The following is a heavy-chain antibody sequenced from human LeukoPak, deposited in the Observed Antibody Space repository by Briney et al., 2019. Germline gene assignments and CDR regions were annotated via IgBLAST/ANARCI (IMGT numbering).Heavy chain of an antibody. J-gene: IGHJ4*02. Sequence: PSETLSLTCTVSGYSISSGYYWGWIRQPPGKGLEWIGSIYHSGSTYYNPSLKSRVTISVDTSKNQFSLKLSSVTAADTAVYYCARAQYLGYCSGGSCPWAYWGQGTLVTVSS. CDR3: ARAQYLGYCSGGSCPWAY. V-gene: IGHV4-38-2*02. D-gene: IGHD2-15*01. CDR1: GYSISSGYY. CDR2: IYHSGST.